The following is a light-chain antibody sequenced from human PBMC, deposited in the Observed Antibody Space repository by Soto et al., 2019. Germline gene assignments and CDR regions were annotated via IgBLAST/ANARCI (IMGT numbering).Light chain of an antibody. CDR2: AAS. CDR3: QQSHTPPLT. J-gene: IGKJ4*02. Sequence: DIQMTQSPSPLSASVGDRVTVTCRASQSISRYLNWYQQKPGNAPKLLIYAASNLQSGVPSRFSGSESGTDFTLTISSLHPEDFATYFCQQSHTPPLTFGGGTKVEIK. V-gene: IGKV1-39*01. CDR1: QSISRY.